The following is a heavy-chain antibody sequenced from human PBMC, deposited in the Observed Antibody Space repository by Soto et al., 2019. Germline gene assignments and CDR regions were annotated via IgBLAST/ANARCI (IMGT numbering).Heavy chain of an antibody. V-gene: IGHV1-46*01. D-gene: IGHD3-3*01. CDR3: ASGLTMSGYPYHFDY. CDR2: INCSGGST. Sequence: QVQLVQSGAEVKKPGASVKISCKASGYTFTSYYMHWVRQAPGQGLEWMGIINCSGGSTSYAQKFQGRGTMTRDTSTSTVYMELSSLRSEDTAMYYCASGLTMSGYPYHFDYWGQGTLVTVSS. CDR1: GYTFTSYY. J-gene: IGHJ4*02.